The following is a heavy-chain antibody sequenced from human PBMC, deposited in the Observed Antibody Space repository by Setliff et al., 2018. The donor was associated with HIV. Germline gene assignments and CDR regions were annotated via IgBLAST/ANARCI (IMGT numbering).Heavy chain of an antibody. J-gene: IGHJ4*02. CDR3: AKDRSGSYSFARD. CDR1: GFTFSNNW. V-gene: IGHV3-74*01. CDR2: INADGSGT. D-gene: IGHD1-26*01. Sequence: GGSLRLSCAASGFTFSNNWMHWVRQAPGKGLVWVSRINADGSGTAYADSVKGRFTISRDNAKKTLYLQMNSLRAEDTAVYYCAKDRSGSYSFARDWGQGTLVTVSS.